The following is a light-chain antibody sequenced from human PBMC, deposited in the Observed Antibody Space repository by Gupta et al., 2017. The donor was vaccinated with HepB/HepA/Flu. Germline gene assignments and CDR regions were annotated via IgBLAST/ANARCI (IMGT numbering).Light chain of an antibody. CDR2: CAS. CDR3: QQYNNWPPWT. Sequence: EIVMTQSPATLSVSPGERATLSCRASQSVSSYLAWYQQKPGQAPRLLIYCASTRATGIPARFSGSGSGTEFTLTISSLQSEDFAVYYCQQYNNWPPWTFGQGTKVEIK. J-gene: IGKJ1*01. CDR1: QSVSSY. V-gene: IGKV3-15*01.